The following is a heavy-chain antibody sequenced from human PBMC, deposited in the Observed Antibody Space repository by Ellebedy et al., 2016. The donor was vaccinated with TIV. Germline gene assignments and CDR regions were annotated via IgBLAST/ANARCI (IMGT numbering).Heavy chain of an antibody. CDR1: GGSISSYY. V-gene: IGHV4-34*01. D-gene: IGHD2-15*01. J-gene: IGHJ6*02. Sequence: MPSETLSLTCTVSGGSISSYYWSWIRQPAGKGLEWIGEINHSGSTNYNPSLKRRVTVSVDTSKNQFSLKLSSVTAADTAVYYCARGGGSGGSNYYGMDVWGQGTTVTVSS. CDR3: ARGGGSGGSNYYGMDV. CDR2: INHSGST.